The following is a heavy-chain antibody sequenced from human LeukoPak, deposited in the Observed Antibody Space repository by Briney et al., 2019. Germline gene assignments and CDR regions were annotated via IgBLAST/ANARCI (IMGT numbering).Heavy chain of an antibody. CDR2: ISGGGGST. V-gene: IGHV3-23*01. CDR1: GFTFSSYG. J-gene: IGHJ4*02. CDR3: AKGKSIVGASTPFDY. Sequence: GGSLRLSCAASGFTFSSYGMSWVRQAPGKGLEWVSAISGGGGSTYYADSVKGRFTISRDNSKNTLYLQMNSLRAEDTAVYYCAKGKSIVGASTPFDYWGQGTLVTVSS. D-gene: IGHD1-26*01.